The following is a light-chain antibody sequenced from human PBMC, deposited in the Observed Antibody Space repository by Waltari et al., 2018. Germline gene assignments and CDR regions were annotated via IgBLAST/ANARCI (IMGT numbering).Light chain of an antibody. Sequence: SYELTQPPSVSVSPGQTARITCSGDALPKQDAYWYKQGPGQAPVLGIYRDTERPSGTPERFSGSSSGTIVTLTISGVQAEDEADYYCQSADSSGNYVVFGGGTKLTVL. J-gene: IGLJ2*01. CDR3: QSADSSGNYVV. CDR1: ALPKQD. CDR2: RDT. V-gene: IGLV3-25*03.